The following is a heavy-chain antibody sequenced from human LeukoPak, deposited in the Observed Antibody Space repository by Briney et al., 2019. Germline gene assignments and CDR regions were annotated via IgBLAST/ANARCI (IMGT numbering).Heavy chain of an antibody. D-gene: IGHD1-26*01. CDR1: GGSVSSGRYY. V-gene: IGHV4-61*01. J-gene: IGHJ4*02. CDR2: IYYSGST. CDR3: ASYIIKDGAFDY. Sequence: TSETLSLTCTVSGGSVSSGRYYWSWIRQPPGKGLEWIGHIYYSGSTNYNPSLKSRVTISEDTSKNQFSLKLNSVTAADTAMYYCASYIIKDGAFDYWGQGTLVTVSS.